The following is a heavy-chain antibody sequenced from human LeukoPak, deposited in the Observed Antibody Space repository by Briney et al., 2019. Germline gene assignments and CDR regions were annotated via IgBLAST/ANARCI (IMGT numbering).Heavy chain of an antibody. CDR3: AKVAGSSGYYPDF. CDR1: GFTFTSYA. D-gene: IGHD3-22*01. CDR2: ISADGRST. V-gene: IGHV3-23*01. Sequence: GGSLRLSRVASGFTFTSYAMSSVRQAPGKGLEWISAISADGRSTYHADSVKGRFTISRDISKNTLYLQMNSLRAEDTAVYYCAKVAGSSGYYPDFWGQGTLVTVSS. J-gene: IGHJ4*02.